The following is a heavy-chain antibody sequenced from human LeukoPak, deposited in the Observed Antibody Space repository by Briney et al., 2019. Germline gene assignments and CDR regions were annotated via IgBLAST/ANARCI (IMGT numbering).Heavy chain of an antibody. CDR2: FDPEDGET. D-gene: IGHD3-9*01. V-gene: IGHV1-24*01. Sequence: ASVKVSCKVSGYTPTELSMHWVRQAPGKGLEWMGGFDPEDGETIYAQKFQGRVTMTEDTSTDTAYMELSSLRSEDTAVYYCATDFRPLRYFDWLFHPSFDYWGQGTLVTVSS. CDR1: GYTPTELS. J-gene: IGHJ4*02. CDR3: ATDFRPLRYFDWLFHPSFDY.